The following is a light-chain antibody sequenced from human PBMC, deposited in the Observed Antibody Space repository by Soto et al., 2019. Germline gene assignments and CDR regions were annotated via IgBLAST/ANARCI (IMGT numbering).Light chain of an antibody. CDR1: QSVRSK. V-gene: IGKV3-15*01. CDR2: AAS. J-gene: IGKJ1*01. Sequence: EIVMTQSPATLSVSPGERATLSCRASQSVRSKLAWYQQKPGQPPRLLIYAASTRATGIPVRFSGSGSGTEFTLTISSLQSEDFAVYYCQQYNNWPWTFGQGTKVDIK. CDR3: QQYNNWPWT.